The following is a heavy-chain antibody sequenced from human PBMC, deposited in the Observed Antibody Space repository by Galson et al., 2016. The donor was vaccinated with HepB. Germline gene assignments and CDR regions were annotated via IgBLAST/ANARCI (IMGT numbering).Heavy chain of an antibody. CDR1: GGSISSGTYF. CDR3: AREKIQFDS. D-gene: IGHD5-24*01. V-gene: IGHV4-31*03. CDR2: VHHGGNT. Sequence: TLSLTCTVSGGSISSGTYFWTWIRQHPVKGLEWIGYVHHGGNTYYNPSLKNRVTLSVDTSENEFYLNLTSVTAADTAIYYCAREKIQFDSWGQGTMVTVSS. J-gene: IGHJ3*01.